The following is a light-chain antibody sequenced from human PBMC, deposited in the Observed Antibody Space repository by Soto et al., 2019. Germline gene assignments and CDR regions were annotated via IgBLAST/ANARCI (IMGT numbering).Light chain of an antibody. J-gene: IGKJ4*01. CDR2: DAS. Sequence: EIVLTPSPATLSLSPGERATLSCRASQSVSSSLAWYQQKPGQAPRLLIYDASNRATGIPARFSGSGSGTDFTLTISSLEPEDFAVYFCQQRTNWLTFGGGTKVEI. CDR1: QSVSSS. V-gene: IGKV3-11*01. CDR3: QQRTNWLT.